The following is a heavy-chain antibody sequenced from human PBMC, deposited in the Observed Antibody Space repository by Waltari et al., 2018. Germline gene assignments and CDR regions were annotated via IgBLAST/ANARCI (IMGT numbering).Heavy chain of an antibody. J-gene: IGHJ3*02. CDR2: ISSSSSYI. CDR3: ARVVPRVRAFDI. Sequence: EVQLVESGGGLVKPGGSLRLSCAASGFTFSSYSMNWVRQAPGKGLEWVSSISSSSSYIYYADSVKGRFTISRDNAKNSLYLQMNSLRAEDTAVYYCARVVPRVRAFDIWGQGTTVTVSS. V-gene: IGHV3-21*01. D-gene: IGHD2-2*01. CDR1: GFTFSSYS.